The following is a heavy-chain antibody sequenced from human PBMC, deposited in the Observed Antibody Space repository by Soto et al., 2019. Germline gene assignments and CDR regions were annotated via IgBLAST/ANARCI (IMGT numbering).Heavy chain of an antibody. CDR1: GYTFTSSG. D-gene: IGHD5-18*01. J-gene: IGHJ5*02. CDR2: ISAYNGNT. CDR3: ARYNRYSYGLENWFEP. Sequence: ASVKVSCKASGYTFTSSGISWVRQAPGQGLEWMGWISAYNGNTNYAQKLQGRVTMTTDTSTSTAYMELRSLRSDDTAMYYCARYNRYSYGLENWFEPWGQGTLVTVSS. V-gene: IGHV1-18*04.